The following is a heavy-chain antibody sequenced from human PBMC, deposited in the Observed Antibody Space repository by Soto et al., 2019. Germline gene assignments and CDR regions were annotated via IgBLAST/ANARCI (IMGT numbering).Heavy chain of an antibody. D-gene: IGHD1-7*01. V-gene: IGHV1-24*01. J-gene: IGHJ5*02. Sequence: ASVKVSCKVSGYTLTELSMHWVRQAPGKGLEWMGGFDPEDGETIYAQKFQGRVTMTEDTSTDTAYMELSSLRSEDTAVYYCATEHPNNWNYAFDPWGQGTLVTVSS. CDR2: FDPEDGET. CDR3: ATEHPNNWNYAFDP. CDR1: GYTLTELS.